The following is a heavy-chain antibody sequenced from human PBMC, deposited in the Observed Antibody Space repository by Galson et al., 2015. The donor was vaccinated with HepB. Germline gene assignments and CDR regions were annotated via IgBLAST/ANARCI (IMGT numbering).Heavy chain of an antibody. CDR1: GFTFSSYG. CDR3: AKDHGRRLPWSLDAFDI. CDR2: ISYDGSNK. D-gene: IGHD2-15*01. V-gene: IGHV3-30*18. J-gene: IGHJ3*02. Sequence: SLRLSCAASGFTFSSYGMHWVRQAPGKGLEWVAVISYDGSNKYYADSVKGRFTISRDNSKNTLYLQMNSLRAEDTAVYYCAKDHGRRLPWSLDAFDIWGQGTMVTVSS.